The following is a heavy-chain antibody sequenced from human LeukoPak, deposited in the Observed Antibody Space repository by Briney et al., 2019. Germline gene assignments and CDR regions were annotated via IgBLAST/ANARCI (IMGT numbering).Heavy chain of an antibody. CDR3: ARDSD. CDR1: GFTVSSNY. V-gene: IGHV3-74*01. J-gene: IGHJ4*02. CDR2: INSDGSST. Sequence: PAGGSLRLSCAASGFTVSSNYMSWVRQAPGKGLEWVSRINSDGSSTSYADSVKGRFTISRDNAKNSLYLQMNSLRAEDTAVYYCARDSDWGQGTLVTVSS.